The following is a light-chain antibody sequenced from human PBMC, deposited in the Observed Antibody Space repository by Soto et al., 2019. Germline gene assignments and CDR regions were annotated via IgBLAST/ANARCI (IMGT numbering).Light chain of an antibody. Sequence: IVLIQSPATLSVSPGERATLSSRASQNISNYLIWYQQKPGQAPRLLIYDVSNRATDIPARFSGSGSGTDFTLTISSLEPEDLAVYYCQQRSNWPRTFGQGTKVEIK. CDR1: QNISNY. V-gene: IGKV3-11*01. CDR2: DVS. J-gene: IGKJ1*01. CDR3: QQRSNWPRT.